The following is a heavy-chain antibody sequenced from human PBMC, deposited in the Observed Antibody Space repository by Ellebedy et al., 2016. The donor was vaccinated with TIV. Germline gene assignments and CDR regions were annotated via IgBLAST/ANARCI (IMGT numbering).Heavy chain of an antibody. Sequence: ASVKVSXXASGGTFSSYAISWVRQAPGQGLEWMGEITPMFGTANYAQKFQGTVRITADESTRTAYMELSSLRSEDTAVYYCARCVVVTAILHYNEYGMDVWGQGTTVTVSS. CDR2: ITPMFGTA. CDR3: ARCVVVTAILHYNEYGMDV. V-gene: IGHV1-69*13. D-gene: IGHD2-21*02. J-gene: IGHJ6*02. CDR1: GGTFSSYA.